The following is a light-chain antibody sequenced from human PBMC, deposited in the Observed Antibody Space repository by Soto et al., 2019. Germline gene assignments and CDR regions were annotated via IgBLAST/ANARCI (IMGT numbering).Light chain of an antibody. CDR2: AEF. Sequence: EIVMTQSPATLSVSAGDRATLSCRASQSVNSYLAWYQQKPGQAPRILIYAEFTRAPGVPARFSGSGSGTEFTLTISRLQSDDSAVYFCQQYNSWPSTXGQGTKVEIK. CDR1: QSVNSY. V-gene: IGKV3-15*01. J-gene: IGKJ1*01. CDR3: QQYNSWPST.